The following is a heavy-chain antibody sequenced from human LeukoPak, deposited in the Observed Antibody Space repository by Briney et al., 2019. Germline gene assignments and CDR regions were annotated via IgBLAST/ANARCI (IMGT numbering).Heavy chain of an antibody. CDR3: AKCQFFGVVIPDAFDI. D-gene: IGHD3-3*01. CDR1: GFTFSSYA. Sequence: PGGSLRLSCAASGFTFSSYAMSWVRQAPGKGLEWVSAISGSGGSTYYADSVKGRFTISRDNSKNTLYLQMNSLRAEDTAVYYCAKCQFFGVVIPDAFDIWGQGTMVTVSS. V-gene: IGHV3-23*01. CDR2: ISGSGGST. J-gene: IGHJ3*02.